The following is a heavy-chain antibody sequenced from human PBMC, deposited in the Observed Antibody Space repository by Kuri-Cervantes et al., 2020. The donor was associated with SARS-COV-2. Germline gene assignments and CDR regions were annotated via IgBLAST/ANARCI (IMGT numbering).Heavy chain of an antibody. CDR1: GFTVSAYD. CDR2: IWNDGSNK. J-gene: IGHJ4*02. CDR3: ARHVGDSGSDY. V-gene: IGHV3-33*08. Sequence: GESLKISCAASGFTVSAYDMYWVRQAPGKGLEWVAFIWNDGSNKYYADSVKGRFTIARDNSKNTLYLQMDSLRGCDTAVYYCARHVGDSGSDYWGQGTLVTVSS. D-gene: IGHD3-10*01.